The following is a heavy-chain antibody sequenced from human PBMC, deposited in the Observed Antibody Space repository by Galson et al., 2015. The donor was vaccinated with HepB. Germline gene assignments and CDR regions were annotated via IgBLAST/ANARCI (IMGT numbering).Heavy chain of an antibody. D-gene: IGHD2-15*01. Sequence: SVKVSCKASGYTFTSYGISWVRQAPGQGLEWMGWISAYNGNTNYAQKLQGRVTMTTDTSTSTAYMELRSLRSDDTAVYYCARTALYCSGGSCPLDPWGQGTLVTVSS. V-gene: IGHV1-18*01. CDR2: ISAYNGNT. CDR3: ARTALYCSGGSCPLDP. J-gene: IGHJ5*02. CDR1: GYTFTSYG.